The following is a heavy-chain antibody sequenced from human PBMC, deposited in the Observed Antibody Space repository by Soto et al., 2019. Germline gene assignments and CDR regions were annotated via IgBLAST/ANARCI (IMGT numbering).Heavy chain of an antibody. CDR3: ARDPLTMVRGVITYYYYGMDV. Sequence: LRLSCSAAGFTFSSYAMHWVRQAPGKGLEWVAVISYDGSNKYYADSVKGRFTISRDNSKNTLYLQMNSLRAEDTAVYYCARDPLTMVRGVITYYYYGMDVWGQGTTVTVSS. J-gene: IGHJ6*02. CDR1: GFTFSSYA. CDR2: ISYDGSNK. D-gene: IGHD3-10*01. V-gene: IGHV3-30-3*01.